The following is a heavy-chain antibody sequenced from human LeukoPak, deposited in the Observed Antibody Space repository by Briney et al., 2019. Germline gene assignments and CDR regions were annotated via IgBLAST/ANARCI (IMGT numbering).Heavy chain of an antibody. Sequence: AGGSLRLSCSTSGFTFSSYWTNWVRQAPGKGLEWVAFIEQHGNEKYYMDSVKGRFTISRDNAKNSLYLEMNSLRADDTAVYYCAGGDFYGSGSARRHWFDPWGQGTLITVSS. D-gene: IGHD3-10*01. V-gene: IGHV3-7*04. CDR2: IEQHGNEK. CDR1: GFTFSSYW. J-gene: IGHJ5*02. CDR3: AGGDFYGSGSARRHWFDP.